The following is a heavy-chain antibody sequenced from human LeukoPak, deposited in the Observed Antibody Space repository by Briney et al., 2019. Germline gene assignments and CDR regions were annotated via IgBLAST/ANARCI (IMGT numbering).Heavy chain of an antibody. Sequence: PSETLSLTCAVSGGSISSGGYSWGWIRQPPGKGLEWIGYIYHSGSTYYNPSLKSRVTISVDRSKNQFSLKLSSVTAADTAVYYCARDRSGSSRFDPWGQGTLVTVSS. CDR2: IYHSGST. CDR1: GGSISSGGYS. D-gene: IGHD1-26*01. CDR3: ARDRSGSSRFDP. J-gene: IGHJ5*02. V-gene: IGHV4-30-2*01.